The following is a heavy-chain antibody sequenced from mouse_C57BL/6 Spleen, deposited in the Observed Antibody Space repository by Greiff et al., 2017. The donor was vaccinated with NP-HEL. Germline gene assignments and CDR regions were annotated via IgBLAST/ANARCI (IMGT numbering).Heavy chain of an antibody. CDR1: GYTFTDYD. V-gene: IGHV1-18*01. CDR2: INPNNGGT. CDR3: ARRNYDYDRGYFDV. J-gene: IGHJ1*03. Sequence: EVQLQQSGPELVKPGASVKIPCKASGYTFTDYDMDWVKQSHGKSLEWIGDINPNNGGTIYNQKFKGKATLTVDKSSSTAYMELRSLTSEDTAVYYCARRNYDYDRGYFDVWGTGTTVTVPS. D-gene: IGHD2-4*01.